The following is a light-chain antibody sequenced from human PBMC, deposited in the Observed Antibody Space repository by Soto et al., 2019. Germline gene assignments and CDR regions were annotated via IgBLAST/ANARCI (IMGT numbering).Light chain of an antibody. J-gene: IGKJ3*01. V-gene: IGKV1-39*01. Sequence: DIQMTQSPTSVSASVGDRVTITCRASESIRICLNWYQQRPGKAPKLLIYAASNLESGVPSRFSGSGSGTDFTLTISSLQPEDFATYYCQQSYSSFRTFGPGTKVYI. CDR2: AAS. CDR3: QQSYSSFRT. CDR1: ESIRIC.